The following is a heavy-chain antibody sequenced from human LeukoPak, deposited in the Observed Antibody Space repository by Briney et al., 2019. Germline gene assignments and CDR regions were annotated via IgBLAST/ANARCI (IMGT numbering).Heavy chain of an antibody. CDR2: INPNSGGT. CDR1: GYTFTSYY. D-gene: IGHD1-1*01. CDR3: ARDHWNDVAYYYYMDV. Sequence: ASVKVSCKASGYTFTSYYMHWVRQAPGQGLEWMGWINPNSGGTNYAQKFQGRVTMTRDTSISTAYMELSRLRSDDTAVYYCARDHWNDVAYYYYMDVWGKGTTVTVSS. V-gene: IGHV1-2*02. J-gene: IGHJ6*03.